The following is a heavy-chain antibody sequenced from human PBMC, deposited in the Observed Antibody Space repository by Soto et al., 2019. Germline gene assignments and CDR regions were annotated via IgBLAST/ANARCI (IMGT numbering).Heavy chain of an antibody. CDR2: IYWGDDK. Sequence: QITLKESGPTLVKPTQTLTLTCTFSGFSLSTSGMGVGWIRQPPGKALEWLALIYWGDDKRYGASLKSSLTTHKSPPKNQLVLTMTNRHPVDTATYYCAHPYDGDYGGGYFDYWGQGTLVTVSS. CDR1: GFSLSTSGMG. D-gene: IGHD4-17*01. CDR3: AHPYDGDYGGGYFDY. J-gene: IGHJ4*02. V-gene: IGHV2-5*05.